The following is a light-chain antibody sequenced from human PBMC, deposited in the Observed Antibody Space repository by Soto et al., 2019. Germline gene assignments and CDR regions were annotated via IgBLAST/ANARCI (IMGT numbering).Light chain of an antibody. J-gene: IGKJ5*01. CDR3: QQYTGPPTT. Sequence: FTHSPDTLSLSPGQRATLSSSASQTGSSNYLAWCQQRPGQAPRLLIYAASTRAAGIPDRFSGSGSGTDFTLTITRLEPEDSAVYFCQQYTGPPTTFGQGTRLEIK. CDR2: AAS. V-gene: IGKV3-20*01. CDR1: QTGSSNY.